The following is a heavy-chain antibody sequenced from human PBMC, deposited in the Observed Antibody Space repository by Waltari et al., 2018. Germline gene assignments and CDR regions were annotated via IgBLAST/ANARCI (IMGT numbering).Heavy chain of an antibody. J-gene: IGHJ6*02. CDR3: ARRAIGVVSYYYYYGMDV. Sequence: EVLLLESGGGLVQPGGSLRLSCAASGFTFTNSPMSWVRQAPGKVLEWGAVITGTGVGTYYVDSVRGGFTSSRDNSNNTLYRQMNSLRAEDTAVYYWARRAIGVVSYYYYYGMDVWGRGTTVTVSS. V-gene: IGHV3-23*01. CDR1: GFTFTNSP. D-gene: IGHD3-3*01. CDR2: ITGTGVGT.